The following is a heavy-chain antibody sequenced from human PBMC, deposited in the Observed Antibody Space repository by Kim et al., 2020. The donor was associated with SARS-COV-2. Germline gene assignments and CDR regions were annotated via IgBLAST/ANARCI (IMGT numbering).Heavy chain of an antibody. Sequence: GGSLRLSCAASGFTFSSYAMHWVRQAPGKGLEWVAVISYDGSNKYYADSVKGRFTISRDNSKNTLYLQMNSLRAEDTAVYYCARAVIVVVPAAISFWGQGTLVTVSS. J-gene: IGHJ4*02. CDR1: GFTFSSYA. V-gene: IGHV3-30-3*01. CDR3: ARAVIVVVPAAISF. CDR2: ISYDGSNK. D-gene: IGHD2-2*02.